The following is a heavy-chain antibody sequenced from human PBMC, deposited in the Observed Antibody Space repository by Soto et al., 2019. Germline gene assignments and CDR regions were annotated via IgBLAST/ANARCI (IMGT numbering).Heavy chain of an antibody. CDR1: GFTFSNNG. Sequence: QLQLVESGGGVVPPGRSLRLSCAASGFTFSNNGMHWVRQAPGKGLEWVAVIWYDGINKYYADSVKGRFIISRDNSKNTVYLQMNSLRAEDTAVYYCARDRVQMVDGLDVWGPGTTVTVSS. D-gene: IGHD2-15*01. CDR3: ARDRVQMVDGLDV. J-gene: IGHJ6*02. CDR2: IWYDGINK. V-gene: IGHV3-33*01.